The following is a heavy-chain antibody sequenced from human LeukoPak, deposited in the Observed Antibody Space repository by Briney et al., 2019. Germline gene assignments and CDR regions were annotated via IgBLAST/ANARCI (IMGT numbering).Heavy chain of an antibody. V-gene: IGHV3-23*01. CDR3: AKLSWTVGATLNFDY. CDR2: ISGSGGST. D-gene: IGHD1-26*01. J-gene: IGHJ4*02. Sequence: GGSLRLSCAASGFTFSSYAMSWVRQAPGKGLEWVSAISGSGGSTYYADSVKGRFTISRDNSKNTLYLKMNSLRAEDTAVYYCAKLSWTVGATLNFDYWGQGTLVTVSS. CDR1: GFTFSSYA.